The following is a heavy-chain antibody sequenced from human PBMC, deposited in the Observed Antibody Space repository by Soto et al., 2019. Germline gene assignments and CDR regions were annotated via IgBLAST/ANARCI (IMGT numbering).Heavy chain of an antibody. D-gene: IGHD1-26*01. Sequence: QVQLVESGGGVVQPGRSLRLSCAASGFTFSSYGMHWVRQAPGKGLEWVAVISYDGSNKYYADSVKGRFTISRDNSKNTLYLQMNSLRADDTAVYYCAKGRRVGATPFDYWGQGTLVTVSS. CDR2: ISYDGSNK. V-gene: IGHV3-30*18. CDR1: GFTFSSYG. CDR3: AKGRRVGATPFDY. J-gene: IGHJ4*02.